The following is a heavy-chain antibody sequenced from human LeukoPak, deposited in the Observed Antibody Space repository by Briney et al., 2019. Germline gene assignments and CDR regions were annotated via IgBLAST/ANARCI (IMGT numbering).Heavy chain of an antibody. D-gene: IGHD3-22*01. CDR3: ARDRKATPFYYDSSGYHLIDY. Sequence: ASVKVSCKASGYTFTGYYMHWVRQAPGQGLEWMGWINPNSGGTNYAQKFQGRVTMTRDTSISTAYMELSRLRSDDTAVYYCARDRKATPFYYDSSGYHLIDYWGQGTLVTVSS. V-gene: IGHV1-2*02. CDR2: INPNSGGT. CDR1: GYTFTGYY. J-gene: IGHJ4*02.